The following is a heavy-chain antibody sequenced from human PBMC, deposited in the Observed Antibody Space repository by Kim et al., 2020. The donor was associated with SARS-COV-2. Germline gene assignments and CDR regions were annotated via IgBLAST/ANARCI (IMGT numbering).Heavy chain of an antibody. CDR3: AKIYYCSSTSCYRGGMDV. CDR1: GFTFSCYG. D-gene: IGHD2-2*01. J-gene: IGHJ6*02. Sequence: GGSLRLSCAASGFTFSCYGMHWVRQAPGKGLEWVAVISYDGSNKYYADSVKGRFTISRDNSKNTLYLQMNSLRAEDTAVYYCAKIYYCSSTSCYRGGMDVWGQGTTVTVSS. V-gene: IGHV3-30*18. CDR2: ISYDGSNK.